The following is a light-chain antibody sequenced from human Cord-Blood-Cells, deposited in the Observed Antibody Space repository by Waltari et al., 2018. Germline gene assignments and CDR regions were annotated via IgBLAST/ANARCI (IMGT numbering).Light chain of an antibody. CDR1: QSVSSSY. J-gene: IGKJ4*01. Sequence: EIVLTQSPGTLSLSPGERATLSCRASQSVSSSYLAWYQQKPGPAPRLLIYGASSRATGIPDRFSGSGSGTDVTLTISRLEPEDFAVYYCQQYGSSPRLTFGGGTKVEIK. CDR2: GAS. V-gene: IGKV3-20*01. CDR3: QQYGSSPRLT.